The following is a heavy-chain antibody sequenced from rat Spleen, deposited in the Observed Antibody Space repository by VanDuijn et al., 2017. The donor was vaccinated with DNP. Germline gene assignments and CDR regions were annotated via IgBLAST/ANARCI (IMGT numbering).Heavy chain of an antibody. CDR2: INSAGST. V-gene: IGHV3-3*01. CDR1: GYSITSGYG. D-gene: IGHD1-2*01. Sequence: EVLLQESGPGLVKPSQSLSLTCSVTGYSITSGYGWNWIRKFPGNKLEWMGYINSAGSTNYNPSLKSRISITRDTSKNQFFLQVNSVTTEDTATYYCARSDYSSPFAYWGQGTLVTVSS. CDR3: ARSDYSSPFAY. J-gene: IGHJ3*01.